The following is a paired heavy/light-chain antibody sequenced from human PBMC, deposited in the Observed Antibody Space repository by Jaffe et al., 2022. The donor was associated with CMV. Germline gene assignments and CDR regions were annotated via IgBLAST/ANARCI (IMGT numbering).Light chain of an antibody. J-gene: IGKJ4*01. V-gene: IGKV1-5*03. CDR3: QQYNILVT. CDR1: QSISNL. CDR2: KAS. Sequence: DIQMTQSPSTLSASVGDRVTITCRASQSISNLLAWYQQKPGKAPKLLIYKASSLQSGVPSRFSGSGSGTEFTLTIRSLQPDDFATYYCQQYNILVTFGGGTKVELK.
Heavy chain of an antibody. CDR2: IYYSGST. J-gene: IGHJ6*03. CDR1: GGSISNYY. CDR3: ARGTHVREEERRTQFSYSYMDV. V-gene: IGHV4-59*01. Sequence: QVQLQESGPGLVKPSETLSLTCTVSGGSISNYYWSWIRQPPGRGLEWIGYIYYSGSTNSNPSLKSRVTISIDTSKKQFSLKLSSVTAADTAVYYCARGTHVREEERRTQFSYSYMDVWGKGTTVTVSS.